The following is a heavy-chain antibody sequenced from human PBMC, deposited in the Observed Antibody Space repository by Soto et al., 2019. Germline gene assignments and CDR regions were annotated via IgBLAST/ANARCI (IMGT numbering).Heavy chain of an antibody. Sequence: LSLTCAITGDSVSSNSAGWSWVRQSPSRGLEWLGRTYYRSKWYYEYAVSVRGRITINPDTSKNQYSLQLNSVTPEDTAVYFCARGEQYSGRIFDYWGQGTLVTVS. CDR3: ARGEQYSGRIFDY. CDR1: GDSVSSNSAG. CDR2: TYYRSKWYY. D-gene: IGHD1-26*01. J-gene: IGHJ4*01. V-gene: IGHV6-1*01.